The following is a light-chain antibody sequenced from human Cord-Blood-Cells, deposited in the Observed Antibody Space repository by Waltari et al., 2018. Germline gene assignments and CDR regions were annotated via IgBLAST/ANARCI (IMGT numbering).Light chain of an antibody. CDR3: QQYNNWWT. CDR2: GAS. V-gene: IGKV3-15*01. Sequence: EIVMTQSPATLSVSPGERATLSCRASQSVSSNLAWYQQKPGQAPRLLIDGASTRATGIPARFSGRGSGTEFTLTISSLQSEDFAVYDCQQYNNWWTFGQGTKVEI. CDR1: QSVSSN. J-gene: IGKJ1*01.